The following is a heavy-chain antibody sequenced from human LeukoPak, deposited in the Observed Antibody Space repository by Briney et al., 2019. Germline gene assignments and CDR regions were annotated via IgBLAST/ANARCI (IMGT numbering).Heavy chain of an antibody. V-gene: IGHV3-48*01. J-gene: IGHJ5*01. CDR1: GFTFSSHS. CDR3: SKSPVGNVLDS. CDR2: ISSSSSTI. Sequence: GGSLRLSCAASGFTFSSHSMNWVRQAPGKGLEWVSYISSSSSTIYYADSVKGRFTISRDNAKNSLYLQMNSLRAEDTAVYYCSKSPVGNVLDSWGQGTLVTVSS. D-gene: IGHD2-8*01.